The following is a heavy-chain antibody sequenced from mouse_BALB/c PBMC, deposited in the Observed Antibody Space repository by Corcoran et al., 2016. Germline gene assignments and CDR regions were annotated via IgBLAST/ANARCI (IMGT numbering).Heavy chain of an antibody. CDR2: INTYTGEP. CDR3: ASDYDGHPFAY. D-gene: IGHD2-3*01. J-gene: IGHJ3*01. Sequence: QIQLVQSGPELKKPGETVKISCKASGYTFTNYGMNWVKQAPGKGLKWMGWINTYTGEPTYADDFKGRFAFSLETSASTAYLQINNLKNEDTATYFCASDYDGHPFAYWGQGTLVTVSA. CDR1: GYTFTNYG. V-gene: IGHV9-3-1*01.